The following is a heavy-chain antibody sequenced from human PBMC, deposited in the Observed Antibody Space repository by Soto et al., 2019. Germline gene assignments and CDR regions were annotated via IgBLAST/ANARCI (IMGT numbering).Heavy chain of an antibody. CDR1: GFAFSSYA. Sequence: PGGSLRLSCAASGFAFSSYAMHWVRQAPGKGLEWVAVISYDGSNKYYADSVKGRFTISRDNSKNTLYLQMNSLRAEDTAVYYCARVSSSGWYSVYWGQGTLVTVSS. D-gene: IGHD6-19*01. V-gene: IGHV3-30-3*01. J-gene: IGHJ4*02. CDR3: ARVSSSGWYSVY. CDR2: ISYDGSNK.